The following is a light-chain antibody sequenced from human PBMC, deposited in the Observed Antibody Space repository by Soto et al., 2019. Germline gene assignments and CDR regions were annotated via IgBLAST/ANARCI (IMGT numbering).Light chain of an antibody. CDR3: QQYTGSPWT. CDR2: GAS. V-gene: IGKV3-20*01. CDR1: QSIGGNF. Sequence: EIVLTQSPGTLSLSPGEGATLSCRASQSIGGNFLAWYQQRRGQAPRLLIHGASNRATGIPDRFSGSGSGPDFTLTISRLEPEDFAVYYCQQYTGSPWTFGQGTKVDIK. J-gene: IGKJ1*01.